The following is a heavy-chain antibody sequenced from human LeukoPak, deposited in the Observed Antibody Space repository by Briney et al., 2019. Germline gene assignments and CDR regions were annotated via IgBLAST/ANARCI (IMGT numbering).Heavy chain of an antibody. CDR3: ARTYSYGYRGWFDY. CDR2: ISWNSGSI. CDR1: GFTFDDYA. V-gene: IGHV3-9*01. D-gene: IGHD5-18*01. J-gene: IGHJ4*02. Sequence: GRSLRLSCAASGFTFDDYAMHWVRQAPGKGLEWVSGISWNSGSIGYADSVKGRFTISRDNAKNSLYLQMNSLRAEDTAVYYCARTYSYGYRGWFDYWGQGTLVTVSS.